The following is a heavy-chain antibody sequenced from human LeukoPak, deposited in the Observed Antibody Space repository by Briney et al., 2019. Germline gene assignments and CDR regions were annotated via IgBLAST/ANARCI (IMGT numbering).Heavy chain of an antibody. D-gene: IGHD1-26*01. V-gene: IGHV3-23*01. CDR1: GFTFSTYA. J-gene: IGHJ4*02. CDR3: AAKGNGYTGIYVFAH. Sequence: QPGGSLSLSFTASGFTFSTYAMGWTRQAPGKGLEWVSGIGSNGVNTYYADSAKGRFTISRDISKNSLYLQMNSLRAEDTAVYYCAAKGNGYTGIYVFAHWGQGTLVTVSS. CDR2: IGSNGVNT.